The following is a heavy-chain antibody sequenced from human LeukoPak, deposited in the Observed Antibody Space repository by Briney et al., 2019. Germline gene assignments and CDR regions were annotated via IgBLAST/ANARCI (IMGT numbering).Heavy chain of an antibody. Sequence: GGSLRLSCAASGFTFGDYAMHWVRQAPGKGLEWVSGISWNSGSIGYADSVKGRFTISRDTSKNTVFLQMSSLRADDTAVYYCAKRGGTYSYFYYMDVWGKGTTVTVSS. CDR3: AKRGGTYSYFYYMDV. D-gene: IGHD1-26*01. V-gene: IGHV3-9*01. J-gene: IGHJ6*03. CDR2: ISWNSGSI. CDR1: GFTFGDYA.